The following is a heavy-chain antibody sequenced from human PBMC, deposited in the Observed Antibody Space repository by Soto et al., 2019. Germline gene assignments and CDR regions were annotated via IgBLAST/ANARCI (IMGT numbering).Heavy chain of an antibody. CDR2: IYYSGST. J-gene: IGHJ6*02. D-gene: IGHD2-21*01. CDR3: ARERVGIGGYYYYGMDV. Sequence: SETLSLTCTVSGGSISSSSYYWGWIRQPPGKGLEWIGSIYYSGSTYYNPSLKSRVTISVDTSKNQFSLKLSSVTAADTAVYYCARERVGIGGYYYYGMDVWGQGTTVTVSS. V-gene: IGHV4-39*02. CDR1: GGSISSSSYY.